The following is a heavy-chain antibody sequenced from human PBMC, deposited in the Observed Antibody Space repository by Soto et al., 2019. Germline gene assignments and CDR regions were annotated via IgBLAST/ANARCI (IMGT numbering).Heavy chain of an antibody. J-gene: IGHJ4*02. V-gene: IGHV3-23*01. CDR2: ISGSGGST. CDR3: AKDREQQLVLRYFDY. Sequence: GGSLRLSCAASGFTFSSYAMSWVRQAPGKGLEWVSAISGSGGSTYYADSVKGRFTISRDNSKNTLYLQMNSLRAEDTAVYYCAKDREQQLVLRYFDYWGQGTLVTVSS. D-gene: IGHD6-13*01. CDR1: GFTFSSYA.